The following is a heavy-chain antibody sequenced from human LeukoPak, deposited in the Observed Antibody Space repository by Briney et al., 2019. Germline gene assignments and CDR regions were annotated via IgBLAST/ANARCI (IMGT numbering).Heavy chain of an antibody. CDR1: GFTFSSYA. CDR3: ARDRSSGWYYFDY. V-gene: IGHV3-30*04. J-gene: IGHJ4*02. D-gene: IGHD6-19*01. Sequence: PGRSLRLSCAASGFTFSSYAMHWVRQAPGEGLEWVAVISYDGSNKYYADSVKGRFTISRDNSKNTLYLQMNSLRAEDTAVYYCARDRSSGWYYFDYWGQGTLVTVSS. CDR2: ISYDGSNK.